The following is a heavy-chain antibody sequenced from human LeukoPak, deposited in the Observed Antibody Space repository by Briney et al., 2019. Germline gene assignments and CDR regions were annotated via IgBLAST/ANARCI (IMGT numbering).Heavy chain of an antibody. CDR1: GFTFSSYD. CDR2: IGTAGDT. D-gene: IGHD3-22*01. CDR3: ARESPYDSSGYHYYYYGMDV. V-gene: IGHV3-13*01. Sequence: GGSPRLSCAASGFTFSSYDMHWVRQATGKGLEWVSAIGTAGDTYYPGSVKGRLNISRENAKNSLYLQMNSLRAGDTAVYYCARESPYDSSGYHYYYYGMDVWGQGTTVTVSS. J-gene: IGHJ6*02.